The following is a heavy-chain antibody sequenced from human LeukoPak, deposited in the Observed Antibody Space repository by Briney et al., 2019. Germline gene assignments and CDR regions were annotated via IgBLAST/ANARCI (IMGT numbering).Heavy chain of an antibody. D-gene: IGHD3-16*01. Sequence: GGFLRLSCSGAGFSFGDYGINWGRQAPGRGLEWVGLSRSQVNGGPPEYAASVEGRFSMSRDDSKGFAYLQMNSLKTEDTAVYFCTRAFYDYVLDFWGQGTLVTVSS. CDR1: GFSFGDYG. CDR2: SRSQVNGGPP. CDR3: TRAFYDYVLDF. J-gene: IGHJ4*02. V-gene: IGHV3-49*04.